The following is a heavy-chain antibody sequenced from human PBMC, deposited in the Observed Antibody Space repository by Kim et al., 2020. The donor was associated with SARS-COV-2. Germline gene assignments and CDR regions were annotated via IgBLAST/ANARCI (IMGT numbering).Heavy chain of an antibody. V-gene: IGHV3-7*03. CDR2: ED. D-gene: IGHD6-19*01. CDR3: ARDYSGSYDD. Sequence: EDYYVDSVKGRLTISRDNAKNSLYLQMNSLRAEDTAVYFCARDYSGSYDDWGQGTLVTVSS. J-gene: IGHJ4*02.